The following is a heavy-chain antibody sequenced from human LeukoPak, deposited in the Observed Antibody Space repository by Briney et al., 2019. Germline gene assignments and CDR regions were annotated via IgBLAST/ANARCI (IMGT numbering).Heavy chain of an antibody. V-gene: IGHV4-38-2*01. CDR1: GYSISSGYY. J-gene: IGHJ4*02. D-gene: IGHD3-22*01. CDR2: IYHSGST. CDR3: ATYSSGYNTFDY. Sequence: SETLSPTCAVSGYSISSGYYWGWIRQPPGKGLEWIGSIYHSGSTYYNPSLKSRVTISVDTSKNQFSLKLSSVTAADTAVYYCATYSSGYNTFDYWGQGTLVTVSS.